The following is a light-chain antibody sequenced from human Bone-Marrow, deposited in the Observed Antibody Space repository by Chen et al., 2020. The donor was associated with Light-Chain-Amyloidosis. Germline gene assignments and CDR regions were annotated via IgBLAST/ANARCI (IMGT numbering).Light chain of an antibody. J-gene: IGLJ3*02. Sequence: TATIACGGNNIGPTSVHWYQQTPGQAPLLVVYDDSDRPSGIPERLSGSNSGNTATLPISRVEAGDEADYYCQVWDRSSDRPVVGGGTKLTVL. CDR2: DDS. V-gene: IGLV3-21*02. CDR1: NIGPTS. CDR3: QVWDRSSDRPV.